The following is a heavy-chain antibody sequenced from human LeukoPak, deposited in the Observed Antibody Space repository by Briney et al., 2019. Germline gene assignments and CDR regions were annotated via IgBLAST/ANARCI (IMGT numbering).Heavy chain of an antibody. J-gene: IGHJ6*03. V-gene: IGHV4-59*02. CDR1: GGSVSDYY. Sequence: PSETLSLTCTVSGGSVSDYYWSWIRQSPGKGLEWIGYIYYTGSSSYNPSLRSRVTISADTSKNQFSLKLSSVTAADTAVYYCARTTEGYCRGRSCYSYYYYMDVWGKGTTVTVSS. CDR3: ARTTEGYCRGRSCYSYYYYMDV. CDR2: IYYTGSS. D-gene: IGHD2-15*01.